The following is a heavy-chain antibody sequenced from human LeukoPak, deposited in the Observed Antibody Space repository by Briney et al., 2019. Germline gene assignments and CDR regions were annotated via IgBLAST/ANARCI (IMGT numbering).Heavy chain of an antibody. V-gene: IGHV3-30*18. D-gene: IGHD4-17*01. Sequence: GGSLRLSCAASGFTFSSYGMHWVRQAPGKGLEWVAVISYDGSNKYYADSVKGRFTISRDNSKNTLYLQMNSLRAEDTAVYYCVKGPMTTVIMYFDYWGQGTLVTVSS. CDR2: ISYDGSNK. CDR1: GFTFSSYG. J-gene: IGHJ4*02. CDR3: VKGPMTTVIMYFDY.